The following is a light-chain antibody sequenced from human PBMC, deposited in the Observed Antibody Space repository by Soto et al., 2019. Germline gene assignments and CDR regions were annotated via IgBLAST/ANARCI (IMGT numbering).Light chain of an antibody. CDR1: ESLPFINGYNY. CDR3: VKRLHLTVT. J-gene: IGKJ1*01. Sequence: EIVVTQSPLTLPVTPGEPASISCRSTESLPFINGYNYLHWYLQKTGQSPQLLIYMGSHRAYGVPDRFRGSGSGIDFTLNISSGETDDVCMYYCVKRLHLTVTFGHETNVDI. V-gene: IGKV2-28*01. CDR2: MGS.